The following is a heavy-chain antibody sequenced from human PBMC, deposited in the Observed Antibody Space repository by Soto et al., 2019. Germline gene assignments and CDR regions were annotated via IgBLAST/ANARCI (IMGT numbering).Heavy chain of an antibody. Sequence: PGESLSISFRVTGYNFTKNCIVWALQMPGKGLEWMGIIYPGHSETRYRPSFQGQVTTSVDKSKNTAYLHCSSLKGPDTAIYYCFILYGEARRGFDYWGPGTLVTVSS. D-gene: IGHD2-8*01. CDR3: FILYGEARRGFDY. V-gene: IGHV5-51*01. CDR1: GYNFTKNC. J-gene: IGHJ4*02. CDR2: IYPGHSET.